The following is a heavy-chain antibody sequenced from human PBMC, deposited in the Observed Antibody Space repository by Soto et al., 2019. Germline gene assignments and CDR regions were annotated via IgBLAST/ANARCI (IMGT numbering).Heavy chain of an antibody. CDR3: ARDRESRSRNNWFDP. V-gene: IGHV4-31*03. D-gene: IGHD6-13*01. J-gene: IGHJ5*02. CDR2: IYYSGST. Sequence: SETLSLTCTVSGGSISSGGYYWSWIRQHPGKGLEWIGYIYYSGSTYYNPSLKSRVTISVDTSKNQFSLKLSSVTAADTAVYYCARDRESRSRNNWFDPWGQGPLVTVSS. CDR1: GGSISSGGYY.